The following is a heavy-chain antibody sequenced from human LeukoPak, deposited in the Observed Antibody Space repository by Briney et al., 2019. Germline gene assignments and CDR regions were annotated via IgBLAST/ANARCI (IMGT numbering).Heavy chain of an antibody. V-gene: IGHV4-31*03. J-gene: IGHJ6*02. D-gene: IGHD2-2*02. Sequence: SQTLSLTCTVSGGSISSGGYYWSWIRQHPGKGLEWIGYIYYSGSTYYNPSLKSRVTISVDTSKNQFSLKLSSVTAADTAVYYCARTVVPAAISQWSGYYYCYYGMDVWGQGTTVTVSS. CDR3: ARTVVPAAISQWSGYYYCYYGMDV. CDR1: GGSISSGGYY. CDR2: IYYSGST.